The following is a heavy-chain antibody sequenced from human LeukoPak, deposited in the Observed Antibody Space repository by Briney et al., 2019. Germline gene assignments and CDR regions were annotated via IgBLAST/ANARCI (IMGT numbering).Heavy chain of an antibody. Sequence: GESLKISCKDTGYSFTSYWIGWVRQMPGKGLEWMGIIHSADSNTKYSPSFQGQVTISADKSISIAYLQWSGLKASDTAMYYCAGARHGDYRWDYWGQGTLVTVSS. V-gene: IGHV5-51*01. D-gene: IGHD4-17*01. CDR1: GYSFTSYW. CDR2: IHSADSNT. J-gene: IGHJ4*02. CDR3: AGARHGDYRWDY.